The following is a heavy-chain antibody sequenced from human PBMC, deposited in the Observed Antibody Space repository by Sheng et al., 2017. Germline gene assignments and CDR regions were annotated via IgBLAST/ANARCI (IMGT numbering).Heavy chain of an antibody. J-gene: IGHJ4*02. CDR1: GFTFSSYG. V-gene: IGHV3-30*18. CDR2: ISYDGSNK. Sequence: QVQLVESGGGVVQPGRSLRLSCAASGFTFSSYGMHWVRQAPGKGLEWVAVISYDGSNKYYADSVKGRFTISRDNSKNTLYLQMNSLRAEDTAVYYCAKAQPPWELPQFFDYWGQGTLV. D-gene: IGHD1-26*01. CDR3: AKAQPPWELPQFFDY.